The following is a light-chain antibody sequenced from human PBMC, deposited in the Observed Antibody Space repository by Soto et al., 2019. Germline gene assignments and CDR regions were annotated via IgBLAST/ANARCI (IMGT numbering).Light chain of an antibody. CDR2: GAS. CDR1: QRISTY. J-gene: IGKJ1*01. V-gene: IGKV1-39*01. CDR3: QQSYTTPWT. Sequence: DIQMTQSPSSLSASVGDRVTITCRASQRISTYLNWYQQKPGKAPKVLLYGASILQTGVPSRFSGSGSGTDFTLTIRSLQPEDSATYYCQQSYTTPWTFGQGTKVEIK.